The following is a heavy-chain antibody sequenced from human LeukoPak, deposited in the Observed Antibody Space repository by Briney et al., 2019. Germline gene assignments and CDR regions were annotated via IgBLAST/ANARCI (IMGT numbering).Heavy chain of an antibody. CDR3: ARWYYDSSGYRYFDY. CDR1: GGSFSGYY. V-gene: IGHV4-34*01. J-gene: IGHJ4*02. Sequence: PSETLSLTCAVYGGSFSGYYWSWIRQPPGKGLEWIGEINHSGGTNYNPSLKSRVTISVDTSKNQFSLKLSSVTAADTAVYYCARWYYDSSGYRYFDYWGQGTLVIVSS. D-gene: IGHD3-22*01. CDR2: INHSGGT.